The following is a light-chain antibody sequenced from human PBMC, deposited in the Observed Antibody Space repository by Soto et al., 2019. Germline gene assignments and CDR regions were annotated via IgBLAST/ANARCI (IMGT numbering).Light chain of an antibody. V-gene: IGKV3-20*01. CDR2: GAS. Sequence: EIVLTQSPGTLSLSPGERATLSCRASQSVSSSYLAWYQQKPGQAPRLLIYGASSRATGIPDRFSGSGSGTDFTLTISRLEPEDFAVYHCQQYGSSLFTFGPGTKVDI. J-gene: IGKJ3*01. CDR1: QSVSSSY. CDR3: QQYGSSLFT.